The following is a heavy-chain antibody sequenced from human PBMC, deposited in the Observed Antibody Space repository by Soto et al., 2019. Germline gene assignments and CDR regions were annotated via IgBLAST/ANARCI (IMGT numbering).Heavy chain of an antibody. D-gene: IGHD3-10*01. Sequence: ETLSLTCTVSGDSISNYYWSWIRQPPGKGLEWIGYIYYSGSTNYHPSLKSRVTISLDTSKNQFSLKLSSVTAADTAIYYCASFTMIRGFDYWGQGTLVTVSS. V-gene: IGHV4-59*08. CDR2: IYYSGST. CDR1: GDSISNYY. J-gene: IGHJ4*02. CDR3: ASFTMIRGFDY.